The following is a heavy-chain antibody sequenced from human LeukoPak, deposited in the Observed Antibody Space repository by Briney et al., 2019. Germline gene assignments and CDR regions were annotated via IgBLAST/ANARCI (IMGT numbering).Heavy chain of an antibody. CDR1: GYTFTDYY. J-gene: IGHJ3*02. Sequence: ASVKVSCKASGYTFTDYYIHWVRQAPGQGLEWMGWINPNSGGTNYAQKFQGRVTMTRDTSISTAYMELSRLRSDDTAVYYCARGGYCSGGSCYSGGAFDIWGQGTMVTVSS. CDR3: ARGGYCSGGSCYSGGAFDI. CDR2: INPNSGGT. D-gene: IGHD2-15*01. V-gene: IGHV1-2*02.